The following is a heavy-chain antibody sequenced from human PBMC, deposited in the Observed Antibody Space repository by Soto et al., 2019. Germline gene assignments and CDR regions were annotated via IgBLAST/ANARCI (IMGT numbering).Heavy chain of an antibody. CDR2: ISYDGNLA. V-gene: IGHV3-30*18. Sequence: QVELVESGGGVVQPGRSLRLSCAASGFTFSSYGMHWVRQAPGKGLEWVAVISYDGNLAYYADSVKGRFTISRDNSKNTLYLLKNSLRTEDTAIYYCAKEGPITNWYFDYWGQGTLVTVSS. CDR1: GFTFSSYG. J-gene: IGHJ4*02. CDR3: AKEGPITNWYFDY. D-gene: IGHD1-1*01.